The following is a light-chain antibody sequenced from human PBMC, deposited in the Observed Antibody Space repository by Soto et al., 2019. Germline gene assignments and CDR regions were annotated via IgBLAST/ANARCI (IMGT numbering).Light chain of an antibody. V-gene: IGKV3-20*01. J-gene: IGKJ5*01. CDR1: QTVSSY. CDR2: GAS. CDR3: QQYGTSPIT. Sequence: ENVLTQSPGTLSLSPGERATLSCRASQTVSSYLTWYQQRPGQAPRLLIYGASKRATGIPDRFSGSGSGTDFTLTISRLEPDDFALYYCQQYGTSPITFGQGTRLEIK.